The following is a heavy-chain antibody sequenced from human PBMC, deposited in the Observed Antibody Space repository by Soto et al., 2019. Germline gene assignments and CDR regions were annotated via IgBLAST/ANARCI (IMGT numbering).Heavy chain of an antibody. CDR1: GGSISSGDYY. D-gene: IGHD1-26*01. CDR2: IYYSGST. V-gene: IGHV4-30-4*01. CDR3: ARSSGGNFGIIIEGTNWFAP. Sequence: SETLSLTCTVSGGSISSGDYYWSWIRQPPGKGLEWIGYIYYSGSTYYNPSLKSRVTISVDTSKNQFSLKLSSVTAADTAVYYCARSSGGNFGIIIEGTNWFAPWGQGTLVTVSS. J-gene: IGHJ5*02.